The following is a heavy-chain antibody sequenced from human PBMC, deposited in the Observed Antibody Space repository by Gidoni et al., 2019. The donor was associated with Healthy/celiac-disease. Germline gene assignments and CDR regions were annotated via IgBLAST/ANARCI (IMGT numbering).Heavy chain of an antibody. V-gene: IGHV3-53*01. CDR1: GFTVSSNY. D-gene: IGHD6-13*01. Sequence: EVQPVESGGGLIQHGGSLRLSCAASGFTVSSNYMSWVRQAPGKGLEWVSVIYSGGSTYYADAVKGRFTITRDNSKNTLYLQMNSLRAEDTAVYYCARAAGIEGFDPWGQGTLVTVSS. J-gene: IGHJ5*02. CDR3: ARAAGIEGFDP. CDR2: IYSGGST.